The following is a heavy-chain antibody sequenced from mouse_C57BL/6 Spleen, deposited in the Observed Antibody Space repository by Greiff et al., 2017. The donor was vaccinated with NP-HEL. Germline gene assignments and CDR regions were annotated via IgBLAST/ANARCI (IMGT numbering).Heavy chain of an antibody. CDR3: ARPTGTGFYWYFGV. Sequence: EVKLVESGGGLVKPGGSLKLSCAASGFTFSDYGMHWVRQAPEQGLEWVAYISSGSSTIYYADTVKGRFTITRDNATNTLFLQMTSLRSEDTAMYYCARPTGTGFYWYFGVWGTGTTVTVAS. J-gene: IGHJ1*03. D-gene: IGHD4-1*01. CDR1: GFTFSDYG. V-gene: IGHV5-17*01. CDR2: ISSGSSTI.